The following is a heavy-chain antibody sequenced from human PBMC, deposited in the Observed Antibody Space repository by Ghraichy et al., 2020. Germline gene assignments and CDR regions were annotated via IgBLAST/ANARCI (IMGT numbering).Heavy chain of an antibody. Sequence: GGSLRLSCAASGFTFSSYAMHWVRQAPGKGLEWVAVISYDGSNKYYADSVKGRFTISRDNSKNTLYLQMNRLRAEDTAVYYCARPYCSSTSCYLAYYFDYWGQGTLVTVSS. V-gene: IGHV3-30-3*01. CDR1: GFTFSSYA. CDR2: ISYDGSNK. D-gene: IGHD2-2*01. CDR3: ARPYCSSTSCYLAYYFDY. J-gene: IGHJ4*02.